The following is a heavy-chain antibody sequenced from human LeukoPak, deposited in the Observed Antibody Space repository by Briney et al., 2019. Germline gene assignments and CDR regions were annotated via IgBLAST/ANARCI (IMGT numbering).Heavy chain of an antibody. V-gene: IGHV3-30*04. CDR3: AKALGGYSYGYSGLS. Sequence: GRSLRLSCAASGFTFSSYAMHWVRQAPGKGLEWVAVISYDGSNKYYADSVKGRFTISRDNSKNTLYLQMNSLRAEDTAVYYCAKALGGYSYGYSGLSWGQGTMVTVSS. J-gene: IGHJ3*01. CDR1: GFTFSSYA. D-gene: IGHD5-18*01. CDR2: ISYDGSNK.